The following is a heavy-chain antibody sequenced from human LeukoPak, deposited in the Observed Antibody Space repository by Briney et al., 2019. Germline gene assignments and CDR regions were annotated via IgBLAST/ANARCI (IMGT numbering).Heavy chain of an antibody. D-gene: IGHD2-2*01. J-gene: IGHJ6*03. CDR2: ISYDGSKK. CDR3: ARGPVVVPAAKAYYYYYMDV. Sequence: PGGSLRLSCAASGFTFSTYAMHWVRQAPGKGLEWVAVISYDGSKKDYADSVKGRFTISRDNSKNTLYLQMNSLRAEGTAVYYCARGPVVVPAAKAYYYYYMDVWGKGTTVTVSS. V-gene: IGHV3-30-3*01. CDR1: GFTFSTYA.